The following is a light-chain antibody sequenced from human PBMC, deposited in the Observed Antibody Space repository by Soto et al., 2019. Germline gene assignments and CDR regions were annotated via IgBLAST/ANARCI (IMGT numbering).Light chain of an antibody. CDR3: LQDHTYPRT. CDR1: QDIRNE. J-gene: IGKJ1*01. Sequence: AIQMTQSPSTLSASVGDRVTITCRASQDIRNELAWYQQKPGKAPNLLIYAASRLQSGVPSRFSASGSGTDFTLTISSLQPEDFATYYCLQDHTYPRTFGQGTTVEIK. CDR2: AAS. V-gene: IGKV1-6*01.